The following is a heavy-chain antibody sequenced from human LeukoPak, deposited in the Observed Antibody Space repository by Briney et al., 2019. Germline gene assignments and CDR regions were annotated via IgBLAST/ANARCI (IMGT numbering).Heavy chain of an antibody. J-gene: IGHJ3*02. CDR2: INPNSGCT. Sequence: ASVKVSCKASGYTFTGYYMHWVRQAPGQGLEWMGWINPNSGCTNYAQKFQGRVTLTRDTSTSTVYMNVSNLRSEDTAVYYCARESLGSYKTEVIVARGHDAFDMWGQGTMVTVSS. CDR3: ARESLGSYKTEVIVARGHDAFDM. D-gene: IGHD3-16*02. CDR1: GYTFTGYY. V-gene: IGHV1-2*02.